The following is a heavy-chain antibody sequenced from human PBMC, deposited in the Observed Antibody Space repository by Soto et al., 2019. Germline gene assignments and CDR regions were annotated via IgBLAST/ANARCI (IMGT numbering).Heavy chain of an antibody. J-gene: IGHJ4*02. CDR2: ISAYNGNT. CDR1: GYTFTSYG. V-gene: IGHV1-18*01. D-gene: IGHD1-7*01. Sequence: ASVKVSCKASGYTFTSYGISWVRQAPGQGLEWMGWISAYNGNTNYAQKLQGRVTMTTDTSTSTAYMELRSLRSDDTAVYYCARARRGITGTTTPDYWGQGTLVTVSS. CDR3: ARARRGITGTTTPDY.